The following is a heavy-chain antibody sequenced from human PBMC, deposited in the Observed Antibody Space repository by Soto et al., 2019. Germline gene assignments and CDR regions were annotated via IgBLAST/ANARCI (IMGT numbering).Heavy chain of an antibody. J-gene: IGHJ4*02. Sequence: QLPLQESGPGLVKPSETLSLTCTVSGDSINSRGYYWAWIRQPPGKGLEWIGSMYYSGSTDYNPSLKSRVTIPVDTSRIHFSLKLISVTAADTAVYYCARQPYDTSDYFDYWGQGTLVTVSS. D-gene: IGHD3-22*01. CDR3: ARQPYDTSDYFDY. CDR2: MYYSGST. CDR1: GDSINSRGYY. V-gene: IGHV4-39*01.